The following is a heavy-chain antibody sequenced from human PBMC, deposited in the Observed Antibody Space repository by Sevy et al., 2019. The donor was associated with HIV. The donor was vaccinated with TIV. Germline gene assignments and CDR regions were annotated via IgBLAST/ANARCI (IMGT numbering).Heavy chain of an antibody. J-gene: IGHJ4*02. V-gene: IGHV3-23*01. Sequence: GGSLRLSCAVSGFNFNIYSMSWVRQAPGKGLEWVSTLSFGCGKINYADSVKGCFIISRDDSKNTLYLQVNSLRADDTAVYFCSREGCTRPHDYWGQGTLVTVSS. D-gene: IGHD2-8*01. CDR2: LSFGCGKI. CDR1: GFNFNIYS. CDR3: SREGCTRPHDY.